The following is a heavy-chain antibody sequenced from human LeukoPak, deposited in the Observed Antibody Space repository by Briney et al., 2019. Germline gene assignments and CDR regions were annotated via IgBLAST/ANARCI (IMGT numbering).Heavy chain of an antibody. Sequence: PGGSLRLSCAASGFTFSIFSMNWVRQAPGKGLEWVSAISGSGGSTYYADSVKGRFTISRDNSKNTLYLQMNGLRAEDTAVYYCAKSLQMVRGATSNPFDYWGQGTLVTVSS. D-gene: IGHD3-10*01. CDR1: GFTFSIFS. CDR2: ISGSGGST. CDR3: AKSLQMVRGATSNPFDY. V-gene: IGHV3-23*01. J-gene: IGHJ4*02.